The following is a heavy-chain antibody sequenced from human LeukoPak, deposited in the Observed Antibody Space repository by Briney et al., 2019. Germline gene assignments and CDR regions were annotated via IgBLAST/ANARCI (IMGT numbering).Heavy chain of an antibody. CDR1: GYTFTGYH. J-gene: IGHJ6*02. V-gene: IGHV1-2*06. Sequence: ASVKVSCKASGYTFTGYHMHWVRQAPGQGLEWMGRINPNTGGTEYAQKFQGRVTMTRDTSISTAYMDLSRLRSDDTAVYYCARDYLDSNYDYYYYGMDVWGQGTTVTVSS. CDR3: ARDYLDSNYDYYYYGMDV. CDR2: INPNTGGT. D-gene: IGHD4-11*01.